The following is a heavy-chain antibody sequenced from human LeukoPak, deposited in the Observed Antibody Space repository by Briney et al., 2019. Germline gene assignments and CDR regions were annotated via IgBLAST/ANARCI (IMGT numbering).Heavy chain of an antibody. CDR1: GYSFTSYW. CDR3: ARLFRQAKYSSSWYGSNNDAFDI. D-gene: IGHD6-13*01. Sequence: GESLKISCKGSGYSFTSYWIGWVRQMPGKGLEWMGIIYPGDSDTRYSPSFQGQVTISADKSISTAYLQWSSLKASDTAMYYCARLFRQAKYSSSWYGSNNDAFDIWGQGTMVTVSS. CDR2: IYPGDSDT. V-gene: IGHV5-51*01. J-gene: IGHJ3*02.